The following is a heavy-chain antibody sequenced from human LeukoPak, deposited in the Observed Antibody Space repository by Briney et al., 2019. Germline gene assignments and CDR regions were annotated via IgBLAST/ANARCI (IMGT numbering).Heavy chain of an antibody. CDR1: GFTFSSYS. CDR3: ARDGVQVRSDYYGMDV. J-gene: IGHJ6*02. V-gene: IGHV3-21*01. CDR2: ISSSSSYI. Sequence: GGSLRLSCAASGFTFSSYSMNWVRQAPGKGLECVSSISSSSSYIYYADSVKGRFTISRDNAKNSLYLQMNSLRAEDTAVYYCARDGVQVRSDYYGMDVWGQGTTVTVSS.